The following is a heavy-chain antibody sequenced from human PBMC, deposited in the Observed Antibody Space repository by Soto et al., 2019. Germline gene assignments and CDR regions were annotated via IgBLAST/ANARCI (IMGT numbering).Heavy chain of an antibody. CDR3: ARGGSYGTYYYYYMDV. CDR1: GYTFTGYY. CDR2: INPNSGGT. Sequence: ASVKVSCKASGYTFTGYYMHWVRQAPGQGLEWMGWINPNSGGTNYAQKFQGWVTRTRDTSISTAYMELSRLRSDDTTVYYCARGGSYGTYYYYYMDVWGKGTTVTVSS. D-gene: IGHD5-18*01. V-gene: IGHV1-2*04. J-gene: IGHJ6*03.